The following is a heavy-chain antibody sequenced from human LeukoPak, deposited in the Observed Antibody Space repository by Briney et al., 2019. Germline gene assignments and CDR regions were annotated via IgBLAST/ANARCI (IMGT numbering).Heavy chain of an antibody. D-gene: IGHD1-26*01. CDR1: GYTFTRDG. Sequence: ASVKVSCKASGYTFTRDGISWVRQAPGQALEWLGWISAYNGNTKYAQKFQGRVTMTTDTSTSTAYMEMRSLSSDDTAFCCCAREPSASPPDFWGQGTLVTVSS. J-gene: IGHJ4*02. CDR2: ISAYNGNT. CDR3: AREPSASPPDF. V-gene: IGHV1-18*01.